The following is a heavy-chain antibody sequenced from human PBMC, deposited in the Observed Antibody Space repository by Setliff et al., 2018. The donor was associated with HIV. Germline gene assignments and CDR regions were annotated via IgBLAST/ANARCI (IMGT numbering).Heavy chain of an antibody. J-gene: IGHJ3*02. CDR1: EFTFSGHW. V-gene: IGHV3-7*03. D-gene: IGHD3-22*01. CDR3: ARTYYYDASGYYRPFDI. CDR2: IKQDGSEK. Sequence: GGSLRLSCAASEFTFSGHWMSWVRQAPGKGLEWVANIKQDGSEKNYVNFVKGRFTISRDNAKNSLDLQMNSLGAEDTAVYYCARTYYYDASGYYRPFDIWGQGTMVTVSS.